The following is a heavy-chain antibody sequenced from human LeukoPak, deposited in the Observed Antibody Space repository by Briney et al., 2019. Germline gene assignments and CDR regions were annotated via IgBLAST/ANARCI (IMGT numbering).Heavy chain of an antibody. Sequence: GASVKVSCKVPGYTLTELSMHWVRQAPGKGLEWMGGFDPEDGETIYAQKFQGRVTMTEDTSTDTAYMELSSLRSEDTAVYYCATDHDSSGYYLRAFDIWGQGTMVTVSS. CDR3: ATDHDSSGYYLRAFDI. CDR1: GYTLTELS. D-gene: IGHD3-22*01. V-gene: IGHV1-24*01. J-gene: IGHJ3*02. CDR2: FDPEDGET.